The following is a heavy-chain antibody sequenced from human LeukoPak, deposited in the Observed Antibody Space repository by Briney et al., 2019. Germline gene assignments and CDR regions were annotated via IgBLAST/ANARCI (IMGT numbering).Heavy chain of an antibody. CDR1: GFTFSSYS. V-gene: IGHV3-21*01. CDR2: ISSSSSYI. J-gene: IGHJ4*02. D-gene: IGHD5-18*01. CDR3: VRDGRYSYEAADY. Sequence: GGSLRLSCAASGFTFSSYSMNWVRQAPGKGLEWVSSISSSSSYIYYADSVKGRFTISRDNAKNSLYLQMNSLRAEDTAVYYCVRDGRYSYEAADYWGQGTLVTVSS.